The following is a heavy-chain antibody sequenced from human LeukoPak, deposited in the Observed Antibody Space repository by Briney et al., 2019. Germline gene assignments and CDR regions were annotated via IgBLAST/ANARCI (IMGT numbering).Heavy chain of an antibody. CDR1: GFTFSTHS. J-gene: IGHJ4*02. Sequence: GGSLRLSCAASGFTFSTHSMNWVRQAPGKGLEWVSYISSGSSTTYYADSVKGRFTISRDNAENSLYLQMNSLRAEDTAVYYCVPYPVYYFDYWGQGTLVTVSS. CDR2: ISSGSSTT. CDR3: VPYPVYYFDY. V-gene: IGHV3-48*01.